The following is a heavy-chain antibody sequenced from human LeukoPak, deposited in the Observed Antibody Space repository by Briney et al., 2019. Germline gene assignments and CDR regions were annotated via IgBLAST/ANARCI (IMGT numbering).Heavy chain of an antibody. V-gene: IGHV4-61*01. Sequence: PSETLSLTCTVSGYSISSAYYWSWIRQPPGKGLEWIGYIYYSGSTNYNPSLKSRVTISVDTSKNQFSLKLSSVTAADTAVYYCARESVDTAMVSDWGQGTLVTVSS. J-gene: IGHJ4*02. CDR3: ARESVDTAMVSD. D-gene: IGHD5-18*01. CDR2: IYYSGST. CDR1: GYSISSAYY.